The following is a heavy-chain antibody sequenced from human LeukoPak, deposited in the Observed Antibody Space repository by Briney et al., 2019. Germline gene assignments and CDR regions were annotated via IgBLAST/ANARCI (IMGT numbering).Heavy chain of an antibody. CDR1: GFTFSSYG. D-gene: IGHD3-10*01. J-gene: IGHJ6*02. CDR2: ISYDGSNK. CDR3: AKSGYYYYYYGMDV. Sequence: GRSLRLSCAASGFTFSSYGMHWVRQAPGKGLEWVAVISYDGSNKYYADSVKGRFTNSRDNSKNTLYLQMNSLRAEDTAVYYCAKSGYYYYYYGMDVWGQGTTVTVSS. V-gene: IGHV3-30*18.